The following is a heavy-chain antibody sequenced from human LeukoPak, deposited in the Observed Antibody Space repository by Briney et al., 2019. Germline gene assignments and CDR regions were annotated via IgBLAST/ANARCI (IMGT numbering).Heavy chain of an antibody. D-gene: IGHD3-16*01. Sequence: GGSLRLSCAASGFTFSDYHMSWIRQAPGKGPEWVSAIGGRGGSTYYADSLGGRFTISRDNSKDMLYLQMNSLKVEDTATYYCGKEGGAWGQGTKVTVSS. CDR3: GKEGGA. J-gene: IGHJ5*02. V-gene: IGHV3-23*01. CDR1: GFTFSDYH. CDR2: IGGRGGST.